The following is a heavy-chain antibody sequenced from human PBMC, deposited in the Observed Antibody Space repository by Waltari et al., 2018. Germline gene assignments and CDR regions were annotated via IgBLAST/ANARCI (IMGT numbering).Heavy chain of an antibody. CDR3: ARDLVVVVVAAVGGFDY. CDR2: ISYDGSNK. D-gene: IGHD2-15*01. Sequence: QVQLVESGGGVVQPGRSLRLSCAASGFTFSSYAMHWVRQAPGKGLEWVAVISYDGSNKYDADSGKGRFTISRDNSKNTLYLQMNSLRAEDTAVYYCARDLVVVVVAAVGGFDYWGQGTLVTVSS. CDR1: GFTFSSYA. J-gene: IGHJ4*02. V-gene: IGHV3-30*01.